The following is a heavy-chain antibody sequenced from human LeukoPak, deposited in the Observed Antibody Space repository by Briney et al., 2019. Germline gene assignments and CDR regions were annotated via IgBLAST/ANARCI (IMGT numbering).Heavy chain of an antibody. CDR2: ISYDGSNK. D-gene: IGHD6-13*01. V-gene: IGHV3-30*03. J-gene: IGHJ4*02. CDR3: ARAGLLYSSSEDDY. CDR1: GFTFSSYS. Sequence: GGSLRLSCAASGFTFSSYSMNWVRQAPGKGLEWVAVISYDGSNKYYADSVKGRFTISRDNSKNTLYLQMNSLRAEDTAVYYCARAGLLYSSSEDDYWGQGTLVTVSS.